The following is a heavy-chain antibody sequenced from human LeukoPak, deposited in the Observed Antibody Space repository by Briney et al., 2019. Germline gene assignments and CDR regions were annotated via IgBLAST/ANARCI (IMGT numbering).Heavy chain of an antibody. V-gene: IGHV3-23*01. J-gene: IGHJ4*02. Sequence: GGSLRLSCAASGFTFTSFAMSWVRQAPGKGLEWVSGIDDSGDSTYYADSVKGRFTISRDNSKNTLYLQMSSLRAEDTAIYYCAKDRAGRRWLHFPFDSWGQGTLVTVSS. CDR1: GFTFTSFA. D-gene: IGHD5-24*01. CDR3: AKDRAGRRWLHFPFDS. CDR2: IDDSGDST.